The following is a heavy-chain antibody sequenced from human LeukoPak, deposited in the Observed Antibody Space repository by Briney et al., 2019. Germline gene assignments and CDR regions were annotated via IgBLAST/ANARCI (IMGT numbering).Heavy chain of an antibody. J-gene: IGHJ6*02. V-gene: IGHV5-51*01. D-gene: IGHD5-12*01. CDR3: ARLFSGFDPKVKNFYYSGMDV. CDR1: GYTFSRYW. Sequence: GESLKISCTGSGYTFSRYWIAWVRQVPGKGLEWMGIIYLGGYVIRYSPSFQGQASLSADKSISTAYQQWISLKASDTAIYYCARLFSGFDPKVKNFYYSGMDVWGQGSTVTVSS. CDR2: IYLGGYVI.